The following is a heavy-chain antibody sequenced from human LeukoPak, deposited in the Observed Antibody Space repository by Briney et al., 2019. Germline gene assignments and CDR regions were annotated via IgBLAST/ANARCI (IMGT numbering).Heavy chain of an antibody. D-gene: IGHD5-12*01. J-gene: IGHJ4*02. Sequence: QAGGSLRLSCAASGFTFSSYAMSWVRQAPGKGLEWVSAISGSGGSTYYADSVKGRFTISRDNSKNTLYLQMNSLRAEDTAVYYCASVGYSGYGGSPYYWGQGTLVTVSS. CDR1: GFTFSSYA. CDR3: ASVGYSGYGGSPYY. CDR2: ISGSGGST. V-gene: IGHV3-23*01.